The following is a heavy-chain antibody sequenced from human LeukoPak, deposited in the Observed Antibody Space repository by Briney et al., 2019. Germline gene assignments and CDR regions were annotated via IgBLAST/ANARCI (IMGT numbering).Heavy chain of an antibody. Sequence: GRSLRLSCAASGFTFDDYAMHWVRQAPGKGLEWVSGISWNSGSIGYADSVKGRFTISRDNAKNSLYLQMNSLRAEDMALYYCAKGNSSGWYGGYYFDYWGQGTLVTVSS. D-gene: IGHD6-19*01. CDR1: GFTFDDYA. CDR2: ISWNSGSI. J-gene: IGHJ4*02. CDR3: AKGNSSGWYGGYYFDY. V-gene: IGHV3-9*03.